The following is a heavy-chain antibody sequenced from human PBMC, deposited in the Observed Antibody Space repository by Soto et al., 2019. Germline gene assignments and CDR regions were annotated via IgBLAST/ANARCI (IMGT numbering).Heavy chain of an antibody. D-gene: IGHD2-15*01. V-gene: IGHV1-2*04. CDR3: ARVGGYCSGGSCYGPYYFAY. CDR1: GYTFTGYY. CDR2: INPNSGGT. Sequence: ASVKVSCKASGYTFTGYYMHWVRQAPGQGLEWMGWINPNSGGTNYAQKFQGWVTMTRDTSISTAYMELSRLRSDDTAVYYCARVGGYCSGGSCYGPYYFAYWGQGTLVTVSS. J-gene: IGHJ4*02.